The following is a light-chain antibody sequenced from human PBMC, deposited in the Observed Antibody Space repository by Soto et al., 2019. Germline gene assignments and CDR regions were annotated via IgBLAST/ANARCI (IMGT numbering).Light chain of an antibody. Sequence: QSVLTQPASMSGSPGQSITISCTGTSSDVGGYNYVSWYQQHPGKAPKLMIYEVSNRPSGVSHRFSGSKSGNTASLTISGLQAEDEADYYCSSYTSSSTPWVFGTGTKVTVL. V-gene: IGLV2-14*01. CDR3: SSYTSSSTPWV. J-gene: IGLJ1*01. CDR2: EVS. CDR1: SSDVGGYNY.